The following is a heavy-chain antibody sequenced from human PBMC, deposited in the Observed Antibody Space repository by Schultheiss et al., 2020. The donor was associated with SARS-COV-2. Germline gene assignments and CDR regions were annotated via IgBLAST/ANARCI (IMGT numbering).Heavy chain of an antibody. J-gene: IGHJ6*03. CDR1: GGSFSGYY. CDR2: INHSGST. D-gene: IGHD3-3*01. CDR3: ARLNYDFWSGYYPYYYYYYMDV. V-gene: IGHV4-34*01. Sequence: SETLSLTCAVYGGSFSGYYWSWIRQPPGKGLEWIGEINHSGSTNYNPSLKSRVTISVDTSKNQFSLKLSSVTAADTAMYYCARLNYDFWSGYYPYYYYYYMDVWGKGTTVTVSS.